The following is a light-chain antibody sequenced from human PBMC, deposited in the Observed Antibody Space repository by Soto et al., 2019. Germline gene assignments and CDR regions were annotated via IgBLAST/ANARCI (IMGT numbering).Light chain of an antibody. Sequence: SMSAAAVSVSPGEGATLSCRASQGIGDTLAWYQHKPGQTPRLRIYDTATRATGVPTRFSGSRSGAECTHTIIILQSEDFTVYYSTAYTFRPHPSGGRA. CDR3: TAYTFRPHP. CDR1: QGIGDT. V-gene: IGKV3-15*01. CDR2: DTA. J-gene: IGKJ4*01.